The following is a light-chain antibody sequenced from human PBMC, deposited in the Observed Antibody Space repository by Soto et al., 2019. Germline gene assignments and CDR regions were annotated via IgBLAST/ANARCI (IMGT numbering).Light chain of an antibody. V-gene: IGKV3-11*01. CDR2: DAS. J-gene: IGKJ1*01. Sequence: EIVLTQSPGTLSLSPGERATLSCRASQSVSSYLAWYQQKPGQAPRLLIYDASTRATGISARFSGSGSGTDFTLTISSLEPEDFAVYYCQQRSNWRVTFGQGTRVEVE. CDR3: QQRSNWRVT. CDR1: QSVSSY.